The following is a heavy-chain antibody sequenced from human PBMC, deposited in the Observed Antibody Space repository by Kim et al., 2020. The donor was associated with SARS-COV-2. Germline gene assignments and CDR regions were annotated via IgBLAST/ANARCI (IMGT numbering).Heavy chain of an antibody. V-gene: IGHV3-21*01. J-gene: IGHJ4*02. Sequence: YADSVKGRFTISRDNAKNSLYLQMNSLRAEDTAVYYCVVYYYGSGSYYIFWGQGTLVTVSS. CDR3: VVYYYGSGSYYIF. D-gene: IGHD3-10*01.